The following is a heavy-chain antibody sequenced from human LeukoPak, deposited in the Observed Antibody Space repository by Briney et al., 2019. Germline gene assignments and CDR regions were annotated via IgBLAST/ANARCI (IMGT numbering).Heavy chain of an antibody. Sequence: SETLPLTCTVSGGSISSGGYYWSWIRQHPGRGLEWIGYIYYSGSTYYNPSLKSRVTISVDTSKNQFSLKLSSVTAADTAVYYCARHNSGVSLWEPRDWGQGTLVTVSS. CDR1: GGSISSGGYY. J-gene: IGHJ4*02. V-gene: IGHV4-31*03. CDR3: ARHNSGVSLWEPRD. D-gene: IGHD1-26*01. CDR2: IYYSGST.